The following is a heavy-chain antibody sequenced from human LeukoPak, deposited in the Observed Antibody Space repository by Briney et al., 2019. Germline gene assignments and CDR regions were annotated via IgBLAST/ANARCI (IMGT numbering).Heavy chain of an antibody. Sequence: SETLSLTCAVYGGSFSGYYWSWIRQPPGKGLEWIGEINHSGSTNYNPSLKSRVTISVDTSKNQFSLKLSSVTAADTAVYYCAREVGHIVVVTAIRFDPWGQGTLVTVSS. V-gene: IGHV4-34*01. CDR3: AREVGHIVVVTAIRFDP. J-gene: IGHJ5*02. CDR1: GGSFSGYY. CDR2: INHSGST. D-gene: IGHD2-21*02.